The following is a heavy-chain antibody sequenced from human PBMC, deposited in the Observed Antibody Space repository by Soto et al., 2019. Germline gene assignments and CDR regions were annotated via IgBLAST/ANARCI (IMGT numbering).Heavy chain of an antibody. V-gene: IGHV4-31*03. D-gene: IGHD4-17*01. CDR3: ARGATVTGFDY. J-gene: IGHJ4*02. CDR2: IYYSGSA. CDR1: GGSINSGGYY. Sequence: QVHLQESGPGLVEPSQTLSLTCTVSGGSINSGGYYWSWIRQHPGKGLECIAYIYYSGSAYYKPSLESRITISVDTSKNQFSLNLSSVTVADTAVYYCARGATVTGFDYWGQGTLVTVSS.